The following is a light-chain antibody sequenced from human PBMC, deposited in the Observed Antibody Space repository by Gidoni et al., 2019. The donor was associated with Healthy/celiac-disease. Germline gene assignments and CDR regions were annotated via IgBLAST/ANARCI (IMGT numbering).Light chain of an antibody. V-gene: IGKV1-9*01. CDR3: QQLNSYPLT. Sequence: DIQLTQSQSFLSAAVGDRGTITCRASQGISSYLAWYQQKPGKAPKLLIYAASTLQSGVPSRFSGSGSGTEFTLTISTLQPEDFATYYCQQLNSYPLTFGGGTKVEIK. J-gene: IGKJ4*01. CDR2: AAS. CDR1: QGISSY.